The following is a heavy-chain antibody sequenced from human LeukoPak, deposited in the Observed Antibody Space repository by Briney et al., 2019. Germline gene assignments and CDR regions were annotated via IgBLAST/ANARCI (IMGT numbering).Heavy chain of an antibody. V-gene: IGHV1-2*02. CDR3: ARDNSVGDYAWWFDP. J-gene: IGHJ5*02. CDR2: INPYSGGT. D-gene: IGHD1-26*01. Sequence: ASVKVSCKASGYTFTSYYMHWVRQAPGQGLEWMGWINPYSGGTNYEQKFQGRVTMTRDMSTSTDYLELSSLRSEDTAVYYCARDNSVGDYAWWFDPWGQGTLVTVSS. CDR1: GYTFTSYY.